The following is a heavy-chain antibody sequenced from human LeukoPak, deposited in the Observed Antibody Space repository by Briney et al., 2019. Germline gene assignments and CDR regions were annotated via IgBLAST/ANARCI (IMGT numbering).Heavy chain of an antibody. CDR2: IQYTGST. Sequence: SETLSLTCTVSGDSVSGISFYWSWIRQPPGKGLQYIGYIQYTGSTNYNPSLKSRVTISVDTSKNQFSLKLSSVTAADTAVYYCARYYDRSGYWSTPHFDYWGQGTLVTVSS. CDR3: ARYYDRSGYWSTPHFDY. V-gene: IGHV4-61*01. D-gene: IGHD3-22*01. J-gene: IGHJ4*02. CDR1: GDSVSGISFY.